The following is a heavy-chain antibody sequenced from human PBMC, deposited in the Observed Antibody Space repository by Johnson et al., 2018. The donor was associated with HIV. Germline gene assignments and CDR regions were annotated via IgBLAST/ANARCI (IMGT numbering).Heavy chain of an antibody. Sequence: QVLLVESGGGLVKPGGSLRLSCAASGFTFSDYYMSWIRQAPGKGLEWISYISPSGTVVYYADSVKGRFTISRDNAKKSLYVQMKSLRAADTALYYCARGGSDAFDIWGQGTMVTVSS. CDR1: GFTFSDYY. D-gene: IGHD3-16*01. V-gene: IGHV3-11*04. CDR2: ISPSGTVV. J-gene: IGHJ3*02. CDR3: ARGGSDAFDI.